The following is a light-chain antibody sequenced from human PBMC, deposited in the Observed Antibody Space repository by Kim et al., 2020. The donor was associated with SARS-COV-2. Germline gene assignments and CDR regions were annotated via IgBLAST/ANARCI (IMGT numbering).Light chain of an antibody. Sequence: QSVLTQSPSASGSPGQSVTISCTGTSSDIGGYNFVAWYQQHPGKAPKVMIYEVNKRPSGVPDRFSGSKSGNTASLTVSGLQAEDEADYYCSSYAGRQNLVFGGGTQLTVL. CDR3: SSYAGRQNLV. CDR2: EVN. CDR1: SSDIGGYNF. J-gene: IGLJ2*01. V-gene: IGLV2-8*01.